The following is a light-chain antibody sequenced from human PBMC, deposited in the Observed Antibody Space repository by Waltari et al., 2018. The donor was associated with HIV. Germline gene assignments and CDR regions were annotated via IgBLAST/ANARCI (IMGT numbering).Light chain of an antibody. J-gene: IGLJ2*01. CDR2: DIN. Sequence: QSALTQPASVSGFLGQSINISCTGISSYSRFYPYVSWYQHYPGKIPRLLIFDINKRPSGVSDHFSGSRSGNSASLTFSGLQSGDEAHYYCASNRLDYTLIFGGGTKLTVL. CDR1: SSYSRFYPY. CDR3: ASNRLDYTLI. V-gene: IGLV2-14*01.